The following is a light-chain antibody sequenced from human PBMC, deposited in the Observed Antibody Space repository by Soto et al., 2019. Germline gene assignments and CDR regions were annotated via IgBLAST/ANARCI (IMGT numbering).Light chain of an antibody. V-gene: IGLV2-23*01. CDR2: EDT. CDR1: TSFVGTYNF. CDR3: CSYVGASTYV. Sequence: QSVLTQPASVSGSAGQWITISCTGTTSFVGTYNFVAWYQPHPGKAPQVLIYEDTKRPSGVSNRFSGSTSGITASLTISALQTEDEADYYCCSYVGASTYVFGTGTKVTVL. J-gene: IGLJ1*01.